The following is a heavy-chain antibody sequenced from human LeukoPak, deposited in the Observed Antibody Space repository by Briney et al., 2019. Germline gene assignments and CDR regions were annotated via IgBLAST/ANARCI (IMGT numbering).Heavy chain of an antibody. CDR2: ISSSGSTI. D-gene: IGHD5-18*01. V-gene: IGHV3-11*01. J-gene: IGHJ4*02. Sequence: GGSLRLSCAASGFTFSDYYMSWIRQAPGKGLEWVSYISSSGSTIYYADSVKGRFTISRDNAKNSLYLQMNSLRAEDTAVYYCARDMETLSSYREYFDYWGQGTLVTVSS. CDR3: ARDMETLSSYREYFDY. CDR1: GFTFSDYY.